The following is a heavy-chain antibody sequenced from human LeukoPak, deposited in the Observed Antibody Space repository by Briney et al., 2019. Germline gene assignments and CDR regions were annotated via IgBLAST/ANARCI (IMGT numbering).Heavy chain of an antibody. V-gene: IGHV3-23*01. CDR1: GFPFSTFE. J-gene: IGHJ4*02. CDR2: ISGSDGST. CDR3: AKDQRLTTVTTLDY. D-gene: IGHD4-17*01. Sequence: PGGSLRLSCAGSGFPFSTFEMNWVRQAPGKGLEWVSGISGSDGSTYYADSVKGRFTISRGNPKNTLYLQMNSLRAEDTAVYYCAKDQRLTTVTTLDYWGQGTLVTVSS.